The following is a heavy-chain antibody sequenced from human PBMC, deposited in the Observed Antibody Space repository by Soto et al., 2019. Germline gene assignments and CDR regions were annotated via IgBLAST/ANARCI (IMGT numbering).Heavy chain of an antibody. CDR3: ARAGYAWGIETYYYYGMDV. D-gene: IGHD1-1*01. CDR1: GYTFTSYV. J-gene: IGHJ6*01. Sequence: ASVKVSCKASGYTFTSYVISWVRQAPAQGLEWMGWISAYNGNTNFAQKLQGRVTMTTDTSTSTAYMELRSLRSDDTAVYYCARAGYAWGIETYYYYGMDVWGQGTTDTVSS. CDR2: ISAYNGNT. V-gene: IGHV1-18*01.